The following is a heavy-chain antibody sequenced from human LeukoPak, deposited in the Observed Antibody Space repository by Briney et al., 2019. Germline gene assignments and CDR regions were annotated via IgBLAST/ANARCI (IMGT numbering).Heavy chain of an antibody. CDR1: GFTFSSYA. V-gene: IGHV3-30*04. CDR3: ASESVLGHFDY. J-gene: IGHJ4*02. Sequence: PGGSLRLSCAASGFTFSSYAMHWVRQAPGKGLEWVAVISYDGSNKYYADSVKGRFTISRDNSKNTLYLQMNSLRAEDTAVYYCASESVLGHFDYWGQGTLVTVSS. D-gene: IGHD2-8*01. CDR2: ISYDGSNK.